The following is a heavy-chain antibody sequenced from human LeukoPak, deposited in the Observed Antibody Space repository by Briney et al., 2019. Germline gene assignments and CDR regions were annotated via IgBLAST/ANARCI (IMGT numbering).Heavy chain of an antibody. J-gene: IGHJ6*03. CDR1: GFTFSTYN. V-gene: IGHV3-21*01. Sequence: NTGGSLRLSCAASGFTFSTYNMNWVRQAPGKGLEWVSSITSSSTYIYYADSVKGQFTISRDNAKNSLYLQMNSLRAEDTAVYYCARDPYSGGYGDYYYYYMDLWGQGTTVTISS. CDR2: ITSSSTYI. CDR3: ARDPYSGGYGDYYYYYMDL. D-gene: IGHD1-26*01.